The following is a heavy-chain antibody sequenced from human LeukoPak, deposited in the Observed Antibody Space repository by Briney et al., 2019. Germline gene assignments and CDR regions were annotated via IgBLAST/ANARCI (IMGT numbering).Heavy chain of an antibody. D-gene: IGHD1-26*01. CDR2: VYYSGST. CDR1: GGSISSYY. Sequence: SGTLSLTCTVSGGSISSYYWAWIRQPPGKGLEWIASVYYSGSTFYNPSLKSRVAMSVDTSKKQFSLQLSSVTAADRAVYYCAREERDHDTFDIWGQGAMVTISS. CDR3: AREERDHDTFDI. J-gene: IGHJ3*02. V-gene: IGHV4-39*02.